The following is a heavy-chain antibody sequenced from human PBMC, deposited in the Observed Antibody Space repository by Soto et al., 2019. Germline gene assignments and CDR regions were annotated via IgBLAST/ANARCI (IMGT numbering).Heavy chain of an antibody. CDR2: ISVHNGNT. J-gene: IGHJ4*02. Sequence: QVQLVQSGAEVKKPGASAKVSCKASGYTFTSYGISWVRQAPGQGLEWMGWISVHNGNTDYTQKFQGRVTMTTDTSTSTAYMELRSLTSDDTAVYYCATDRSNSEYWGQGTLVTVSS. V-gene: IGHV1-18*01. D-gene: IGHD6-13*01. CDR3: ATDRSNSEY. CDR1: GYTFTSYG.